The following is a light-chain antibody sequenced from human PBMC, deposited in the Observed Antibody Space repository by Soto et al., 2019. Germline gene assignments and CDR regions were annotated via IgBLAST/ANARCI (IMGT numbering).Light chain of an antibody. CDR2: GSS. CDR1: QSVSSD. Sequence: EVVMTQSPVTLSVSPGGRATLSCRASQSVSSDLAWYQQKPGKAPRLLIYGSSTSATGVPDRFIGSGAGTEVTLTSSSLQSEDCGVYAYHQDNNWPRYTFGQGTKLEIK. J-gene: IGKJ2*01. CDR3: HQDNNWPRYT. V-gene: IGKV3-15*01.